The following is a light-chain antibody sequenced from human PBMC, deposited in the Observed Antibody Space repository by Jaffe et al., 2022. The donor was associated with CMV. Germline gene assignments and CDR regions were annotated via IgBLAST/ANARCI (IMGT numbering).Light chain of an antibody. J-gene: IGLJ3*02. V-gene: IGLV2-8*01. CDR3: SSYAGSSWV. Sequence: QSALTQPPSASGSPGQSVTISCTGSSSDVGGYDYVSWYQQHPGEAPKLMIYDVTKRPSGVPDRFSGAKSGNTASLTVSGLQAEDEADYYCSSYAGSSWVFGGGTKLTVL. CDR2: DVT. CDR1: SSDVGGYDY.